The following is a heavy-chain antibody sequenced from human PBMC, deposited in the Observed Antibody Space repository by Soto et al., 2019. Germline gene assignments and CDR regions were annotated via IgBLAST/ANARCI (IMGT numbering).Heavy chain of an antibody. D-gene: IGHD3-3*01. CDR2: IYYSGST. V-gene: IGHV4-31*02. J-gene: IGHJ3*02. CDR3: ARSNDFWSGYANDAFDI. Sequence: SETLSLTXTVSGGSISSGGYYWSWIRQHPGKGLEWIGYIYYSGSTYYNPSLKSRVTISVDTSKNQFSLKLSSVTAADTAVYYCARSNDFWSGYANDAFDIWGQGTMVTVSS. CDR1: GGSISSGGYY.